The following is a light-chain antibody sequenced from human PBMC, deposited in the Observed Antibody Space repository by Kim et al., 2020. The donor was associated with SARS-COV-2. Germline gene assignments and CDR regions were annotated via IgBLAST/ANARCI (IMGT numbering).Light chain of an antibody. CDR3: NSRDSSGNHLV. CDR1: SPRSYY. J-gene: IGLJ2*01. V-gene: IGLV3-19*01. Sequence: SSELTQDPAVSVALGQTVRITCQGDSPRSYYASWYQQKPGQAPVLVIYGKNNRPSGIPDRFSGSSSGNTTSLTITGAQAEGEADYYCNSRDSSGNHLVFG. CDR2: GKN.